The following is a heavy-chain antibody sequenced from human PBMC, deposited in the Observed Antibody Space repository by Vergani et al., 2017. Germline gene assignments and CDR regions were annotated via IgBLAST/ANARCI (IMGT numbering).Heavy chain of an antibody. V-gene: IGHV3-48*01. D-gene: IGHD4-17*01. J-gene: IGHJ6*02. CDR1: GFTFSSYS. CDR3: ARAYTVTTEYYYGMDV. CDR2: ISSSSSTI. Sequence: EVQLVESGGGLVQPGGSLRLSCAASGFTFSSYSMNWVRQAPGKGLEWVSYISSSSSTIYYADSVKGRFTISRDNAKNSLYLQMNSLRAEDTAVYYCARAYTVTTEYYYGMDVWGQGTTVTVSS.